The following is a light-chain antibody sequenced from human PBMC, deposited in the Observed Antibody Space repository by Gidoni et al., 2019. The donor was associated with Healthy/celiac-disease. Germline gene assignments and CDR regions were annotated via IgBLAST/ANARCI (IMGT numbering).Light chain of an antibody. V-gene: IGLV1-47*01. J-gene: IGLJ1*01. Sequence: SLTVHPGQRVTISCSGSSSNIGSNYVYWYQQLPGTAPKLLIYRNNQLPSGVPDRFSGSKSGTSASLAISGLRSEDEADYYCAAWDDSLSGLYVFGTGTKVTVL. CDR1: SSNIGSNY. CDR2: RNN. CDR3: AAWDDSLSGLYV.